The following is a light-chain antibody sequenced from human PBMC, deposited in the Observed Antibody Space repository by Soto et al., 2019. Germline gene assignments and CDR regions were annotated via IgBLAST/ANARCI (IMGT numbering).Light chain of an antibody. CDR1: ESPSNF. CDR3: HQYKSYPWT. CDR2: KAS. Sequence: EIQMTQSPSTLSASVGDRVTITCRASESPSNFLAWYRQKPGRAPNLLIYKASNLESGVPSRFSGSASGTTFTLTINNLQPDDFAIYFCHQYKSYPWTFGQGTKVDIK. J-gene: IGKJ1*01. V-gene: IGKV1-5*03.